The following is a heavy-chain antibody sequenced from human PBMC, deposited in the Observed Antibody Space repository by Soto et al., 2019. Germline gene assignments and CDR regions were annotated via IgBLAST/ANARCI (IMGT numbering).Heavy chain of an antibody. D-gene: IGHD2-15*01. CDR1: GGSIRNYY. Sequence: PSETLSLTCTVSGGSIRNYYWSWIRQPPGKGLEWIGYVYSSGSTHYNPSLQSRVTISADTSKNQVSLKVNSVTAADTAVYYCARGVRLFRGSFDPWGQGTLVTVSS. CDR2: VYSSGST. J-gene: IGHJ5*02. CDR3: ARGVRLFRGSFDP. V-gene: IGHV4-59*12.